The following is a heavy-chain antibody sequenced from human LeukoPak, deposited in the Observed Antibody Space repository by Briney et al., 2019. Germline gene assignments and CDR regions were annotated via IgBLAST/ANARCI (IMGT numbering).Heavy chain of an antibody. J-gene: IGHJ5*02. D-gene: IGHD1-26*01. Sequence: ASVRVSCKASGYTFSTFGISRVRQAPGHGLEWMGYISGRSDDINYAQNFEGRLTMTTDTSTSTAYMELVSLTSDDTAVYYCARDWDGRSDCFDRWGQGTLVIVSS. CDR2: ISGRSDDI. CDR3: ARDWDGRSDCFDR. CDR1: GYTFSTFG. V-gene: IGHV1-18*01.